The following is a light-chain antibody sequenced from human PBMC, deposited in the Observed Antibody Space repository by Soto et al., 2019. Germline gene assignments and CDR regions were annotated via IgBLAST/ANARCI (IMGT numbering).Light chain of an antibody. CDR2: AAS. CDR3: QNYKSAPRT. Sequence: DIQMTQSPSSLSASIGDRVTISCRASQGISNSFAWYQQKAGEVPKLLIYAASTSHSGVPSRFRGSGSGTDFTLTISSLQPEDVATYYCQNYKSAPRTFGQGTKVEIK. CDR1: QGISNS. V-gene: IGKV1-27*01. J-gene: IGKJ1*01.